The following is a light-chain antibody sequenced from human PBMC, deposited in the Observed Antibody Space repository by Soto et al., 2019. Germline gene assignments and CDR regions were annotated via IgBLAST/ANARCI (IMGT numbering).Light chain of an antibody. CDR2: EVS. CDR1: SSDVGSHNL. CDR3: CSYGGSRAV. Sequence: QSALTQPASVSGSPGQSITISCTGTSSDVGSHNLVSWYQQHPGQAPKLMIYEVSKRPLGVSTRFSASKSGNTASLTISGLQAEEEAAYYCCSYGGSRAVFGGGTQLTVL. V-gene: IGLV2-23*02. J-gene: IGLJ7*01.